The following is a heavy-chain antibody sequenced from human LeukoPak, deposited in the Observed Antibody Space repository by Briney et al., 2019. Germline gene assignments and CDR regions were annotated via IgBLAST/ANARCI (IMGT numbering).Heavy chain of an antibody. J-gene: IGHJ4*02. CDR1: GYTFTSYG. D-gene: IGHD3-10*01. V-gene: IGHV1-18*01. CDR2: ISAYNGNT. CDR3: ARAVAWFGEHLFDY. Sequence: GASVNVSCKASGYTFTSYGISWVRQAPGQGLEWMGWISAYNGNTNYAQKLQGRVTMTTDTSTSTAYMELRSLRSDDTAVYYCARAVAWFGEHLFDYWGQGTLVTVSS.